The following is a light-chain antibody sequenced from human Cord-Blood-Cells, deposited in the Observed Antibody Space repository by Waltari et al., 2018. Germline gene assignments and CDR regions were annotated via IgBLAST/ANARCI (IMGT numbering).Light chain of an antibody. V-gene: IGLV2-14*03. CDR1: RSDVGGYNY. CDR3: SSYTSSSTYV. J-gene: IGLJ1*01. Sequence: QSALTQPASVSGSPGKSITISCTGTRSDVGGYNYVSWYQQHPGKAPKLMIYDVSNRPSGVSNRFSGSKSGNTASLTISGLQAEDEADYYCSSYTSSSTYVFGTGTKVTVL. CDR2: DVS.